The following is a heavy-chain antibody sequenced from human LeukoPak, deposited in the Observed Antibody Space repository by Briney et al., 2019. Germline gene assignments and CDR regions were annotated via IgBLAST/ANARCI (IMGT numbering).Heavy chain of an antibody. D-gene: IGHD2-2*02. V-gene: IGHV1-2*02. Sequence: ASVKVSCKASGYTFTGYYMHWVRQAPGQGLEWMGWISPNSGGTNYAQKFQGRVTMTTDTSTSTAYMELRSLRSDDTAVYYCARDYCSSTSCYTGGWGFDYWGQGTLVTVSS. CDR2: ISPNSGGT. CDR1: GYTFTGYY. J-gene: IGHJ4*02. CDR3: ARDYCSSTSCYTGGWGFDY.